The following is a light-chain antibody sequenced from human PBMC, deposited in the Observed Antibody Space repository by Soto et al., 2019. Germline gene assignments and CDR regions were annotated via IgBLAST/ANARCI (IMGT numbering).Light chain of an antibody. Sequence: DVVMTQSPLSLPVTLGQPASISCRSSQSLVYSDGNTYLNWFQQRPGQSPRRLIYKVSNRDSGVPDRLSGSGSGTDFTLKIRRVDAEDVGVYYCMQGTHSWPFGQGPKVEIK. J-gene: IGKJ1*01. CDR2: KVS. V-gene: IGKV2-30*01. CDR3: MQGTHSWP. CDR1: QSLVYSDGNTY.